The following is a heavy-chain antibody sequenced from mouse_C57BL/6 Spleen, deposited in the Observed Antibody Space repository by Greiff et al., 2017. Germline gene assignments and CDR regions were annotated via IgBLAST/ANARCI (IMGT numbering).Heavy chain of an antibody. CDR2: IYPRSGNT. Sequence: VQLQQSGAELARPGASVKLSCKASGYTFTSYGISWVKQRTGQGLEWIGEIYPRSGNTYSNEKFKGKATLTADQSSSTAYMVLRSLTSEDSAVDFCAPYDYDVPWCAYWGQGSLVTVSA. CDR1: GYTFTSYG. V-gene: IGHV1-81*01. J-gene: IGHJ3*01. CDR3: APYDYDVPWCAY. D-gene: IGHD2-4*01.